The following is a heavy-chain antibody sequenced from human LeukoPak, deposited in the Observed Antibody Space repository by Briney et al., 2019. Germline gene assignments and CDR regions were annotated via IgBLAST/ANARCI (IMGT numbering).Heavy chain of an antibody. D-gene: IGHD3-22*01. CDR3: AKRNYYDSSGYYYDY. J-gene: IGHJ4*02. V-gene: IGHV3-23*01. Sequence: GGSLRLSCAASGFTFSSYAMSWVRQAPGKGLEWVSAIGGGGVSTFYADSVKGRLTISRDNSKNTLYLQMNSLRAEDTAVYYCAKRNYYDSSGYYYDYWGQGTLVTVSS. CDR1: GFTFSSYA. CDR2: IGGGGVST.